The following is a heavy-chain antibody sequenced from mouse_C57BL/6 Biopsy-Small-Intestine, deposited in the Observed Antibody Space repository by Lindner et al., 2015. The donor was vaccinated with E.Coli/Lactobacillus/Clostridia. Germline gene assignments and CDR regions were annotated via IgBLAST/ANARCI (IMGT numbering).Heavy chain of an antibody. CDR1: GFTFSSYA. V-gene: IGHV5-4*01. CDR3: ARGGYGSSYGFAY. CDR2: ISDGGSYT. D-gene: IGHD1-1*01. Sequence: VQLQESGEGLVKPGGSLKLSCAASGFTFSSYAMSWVRQTPEKRLEWVATISDGGSYTYYPDNVKGRFTISRDNAKNNLYLQMSHLKSEDTAMYYCARGGYGSSYGFAYWGQGTLVTVSA. J-gene: IGHJ3*01.